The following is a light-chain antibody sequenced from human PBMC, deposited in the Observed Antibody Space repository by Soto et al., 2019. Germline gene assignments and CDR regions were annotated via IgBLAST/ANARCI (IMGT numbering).Light chain of an antibody. V-gene: IGLV2-14*01. CDR3: NTYTTNSNRV. CDR1: SSDVGAYNY. J-gene: IGLJ1*01. CDR2: EVT. Sequence: QSVLTQPASVSGSPGQSITISCTGTSSDVGAYNYVSWYQHHPGKAPKLMIYEVTNRPSGVSNRFSGSKSGNPASLTISGRQAADEADYYYNTYTTNSNRVFGAGTKLTVL.